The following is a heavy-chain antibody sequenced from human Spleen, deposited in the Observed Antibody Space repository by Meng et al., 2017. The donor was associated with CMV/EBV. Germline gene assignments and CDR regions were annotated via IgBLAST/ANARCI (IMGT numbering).Heavy chain of an antibody. Sequence: GESLKISCTASGFTFGDYAMTWVRQTPGKGLEWVSAISGGGGTTYYADSVKGRFTISRGNSKNTLYLQMNSLRAEDTAVYYCAKMIDVWGQGTTVTVSS. V-gene: IGHV3-23*01. CDR2: ISGGGGTT. CDR3: AKMIDV. J-gene: IGHJ6*02. CDR1: GFTFGDYA. D-gene: IGHD3-16*01.